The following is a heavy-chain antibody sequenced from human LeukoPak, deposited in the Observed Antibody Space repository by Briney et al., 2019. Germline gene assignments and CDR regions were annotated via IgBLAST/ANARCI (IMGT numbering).Heavy chain of an antibody. V-gene: IGHV1-18*01. CDR3: ARVSGYCSGGSCYSVDY. J-gene: IGHJ4*02. CDR2: ISTYNGNT. Sequence: ASVKVSCKASGYTFTSYDISWVRQAPGQGLEWMGWISTYNGNTNYAQEFQGRVTMITDTSTSTAYMELRSLRSDDTAVYYCARVSGYCSGGSCYSVDYWGQGTLVTVSS. CDR1: GYTFTSYD. D-gene: IGHD2-15*01.